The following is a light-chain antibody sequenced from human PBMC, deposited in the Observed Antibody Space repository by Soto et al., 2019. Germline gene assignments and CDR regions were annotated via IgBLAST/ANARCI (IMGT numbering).Light chain of an antibody. CDR3: RQYNSYQA. Sequence: IQLTQSPSSLSASVGDRVTITCRASQGISSFLAWYQQKPGKAPKLLIYAASTLQIGVPSRFSGSGSGTDFTLTISSLQPDDFATYYCRQYNSYQAFGQGTKVDIK. J-gene: IGKJ1*01. CDR1: QGISSF. CDR2: AAS. V-gene: IGKV1-9*01.